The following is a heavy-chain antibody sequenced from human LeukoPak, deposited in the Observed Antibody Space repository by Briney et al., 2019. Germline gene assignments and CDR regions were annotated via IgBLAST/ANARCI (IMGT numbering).Heavy chain of an antibody. CDR1: GGSISSSSYY. V-gene: IGHV4-39*01. J-gene: IGHJ6*02. CDR3: ARLLIGGPYYYYGMDV. CDR2: IHYSGST. D-gene: IGHD2-21*01. Sequence: SETLSLTCTVSGGSISSSSYYWGWIRQPPGKGLEWIGSIHYSGSTYYNPSLKSRVTISVDTSKNQFSLKLSSVTAADTAVYYCARLLIGGPYYYYGMDVWGQGTTVTVSS.